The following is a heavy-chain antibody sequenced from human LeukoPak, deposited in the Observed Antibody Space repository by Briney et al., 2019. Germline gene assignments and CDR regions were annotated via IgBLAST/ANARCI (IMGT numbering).Heavy chain of an antibody. J-gene: IGHJ4*02. D-gene: IGHD3-3*01. CDR2: INWNGGST. Sequence: VGSLRLSCAASGFTFDDYGMSWVRQAPGKGLEWVSGINWNGGSTGYADSVKGRFTISRDNAKNSLYLQMNSLRAEDTALYYCARVNGLRFLDRGYFDYWGQGTLVTVSS. CDR3: ARVNGLRFLDRGYFDY. V-gene: IGHV3-20*04. CDR1: GFTFDDYG.